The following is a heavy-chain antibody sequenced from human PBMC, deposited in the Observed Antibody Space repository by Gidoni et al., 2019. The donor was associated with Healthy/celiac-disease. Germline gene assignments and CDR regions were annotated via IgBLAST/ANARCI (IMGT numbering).Heavy chain of an antibody. CDR3: ARDLGDYVGYFDY. Sequence: QVQLVESGGGVVQPGRSLSRSCAASGFTFSSYGMHWVRQAPGKGLEWVAVISYDGSNKYYADSVKGRFTISRDNSKNTLYLQMNSLRAEDTAVYYCARDLGDYVGYFDYWGQGTLVTVSS. CDR1: GFTFSSYG. D-gene: IGHD4-17*01. J-gene: IGHJ4*02. CDR2: ISYDGSNK. V-gene: IGHV3-30*03.